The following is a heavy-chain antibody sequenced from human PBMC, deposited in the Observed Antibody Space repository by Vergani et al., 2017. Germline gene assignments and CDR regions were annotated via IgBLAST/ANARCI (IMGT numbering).Heavy chain of an antibody. Sequence: EVQLLESGGGLVQPGGSLRLSCAASGFTFSSYAMSWVRQAPGKGLEWVSAIGTAGDTYYPGSVRGRFTISRENAKNSLYLQMNSLRAGDTAVYYCARTSSGDSFGDAFDIWGQGTMVTVSS. CDR1: GFTFSSYA. J-gene: IGHJ3*02. CDR3: ARTSSGDSFGDAFDI. CDR2: IGTAGDT. D-gene: IGHD4-17*01. V-gene: IGHV3-13*01.